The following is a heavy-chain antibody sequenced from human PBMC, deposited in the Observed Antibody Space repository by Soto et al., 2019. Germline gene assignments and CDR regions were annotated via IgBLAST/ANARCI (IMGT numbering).Heavy chain of an antibody. CDR1: GFTFSSSA. D-gene: IGHD1-26*01. CDR3: AKVLVGSPMGTFDS. J-gene: IGHJ4*02. V-gene: IGHV3-23*01. CDR2: ITGSGDTT. Sequence: EVQLLESGGGVVQPGGSLRLSCAASGFTFSSSAMSWVRQAPGTGLECVSVITGSGDTTHYADSVKGRFTISRDNSKNTLSLQMHSVRAEDTALYYCAKVLVGSPMGTFDSWGQGTLVTVSS.